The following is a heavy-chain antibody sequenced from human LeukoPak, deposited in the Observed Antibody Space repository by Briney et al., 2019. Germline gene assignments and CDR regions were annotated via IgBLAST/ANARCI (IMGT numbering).Heavy chain of an antibody. CDR3: ARDPEEWELLFDY. CDR1: GFTFSSYE. V-gene: IGHV3-48*03. D-gene: IGHD1-26*01. J-gene: IGHJ4*02. Sequence: GGSLRLSCAASGFTFSSYEMNWVRQAPGKGLEWVSYISSSGSTIYYADSVKDRFTISRDNAKNSLYLQMNSLRAEDTAVYYCARDPEEWELLFDYWGQGTLVTVSS. CDR2: ISSSGSTI.